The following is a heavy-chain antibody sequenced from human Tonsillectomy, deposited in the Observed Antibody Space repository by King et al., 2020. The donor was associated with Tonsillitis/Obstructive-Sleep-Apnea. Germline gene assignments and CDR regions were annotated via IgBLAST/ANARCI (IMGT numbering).Heavy chain of an antibody. Sequence: QLQESGPGLVKPSETLSLTCTVSGGSISSYYWSWIRQPPGKGLEWIGYIYYSGSTNYNPSLKSRVTISVDTSKKQFSLKLRSVTAADTAVYYSARGRCVSSSWYTRGGNYYYMAVWGKGPTVTVSS. CDR3: ARGRCVSSSWYTRGGNYYYMAV. CDR1: GGSISSYY. V-gene: IGHV4-59*01. CDR2: IYYSGST. J-gene: IGHJ6*03. D-gene: IGHD6-13*01.